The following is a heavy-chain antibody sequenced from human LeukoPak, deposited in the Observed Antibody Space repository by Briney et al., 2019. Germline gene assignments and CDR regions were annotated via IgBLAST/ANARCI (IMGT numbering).Heavy chain of an antibody. CDR3: AKDREDYVWGSYFA. J-gene: IGHJ5*02. CDR2: ISGSGGST. V-gene: IGHV3-23*01. D-gene: IGHD3-16*01. Sequence: GGSLRLSCAASGFTFSSYAMSWVRQAPGKGLEWVSAISGSGGSTYYADSVKGRFTISRDNSKNTLCLQMNSLRAEDTAVYYCAKDREDYVWGSYFAWGQGTLVTVSS. CDR1: GFTFSSYA.